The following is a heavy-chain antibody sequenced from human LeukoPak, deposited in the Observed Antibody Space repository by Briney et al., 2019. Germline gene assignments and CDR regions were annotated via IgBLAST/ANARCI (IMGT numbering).Heavy chain of an antibody. CDR2: IYYSAST. V-gene: IGHV4-30-4*01. CDR1: GGSISSGDYY. Sequence: SETLSLTCTVSGGSISSGDYYWSWIRQPPGKGLEWSGYIYYSASTYYNPSLKSRVTISVDTSKNQFSLKLSSVTAADTAVYYCARVEYCSSTSCYFDYWGQGTLVTVSS. D-gene: IGHD2-2*01. J-gene: IGHJ4*02. CDR3: ARVEYCSSTSCYFDY.